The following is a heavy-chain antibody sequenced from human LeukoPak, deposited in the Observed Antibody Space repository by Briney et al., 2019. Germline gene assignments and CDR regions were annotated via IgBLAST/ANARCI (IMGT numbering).Heavy chain of an antibody. Sequence: GGSLRLSCAASGFTFSSYSMNWVRQAPGKGLEWVSYISSSSSTIYYADSVKGRFTISRDNAKNSLYLQMNSLRAEDTAVYYCARDYGDSTYVVDYWGQGTLVTVSS. CDR1: GFTFSSYS. J-gene: IGHJ4*02. CDR2: ISSSSSTI. CDR3: ARDYGDSTYVVDY. V-gene: IGHV3-48*01. D-gene: IGHD4-17*01.